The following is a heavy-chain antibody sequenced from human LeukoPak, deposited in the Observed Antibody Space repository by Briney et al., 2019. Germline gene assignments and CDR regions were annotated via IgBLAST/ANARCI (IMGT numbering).Heavy chain of an antibody. Sequence: SETLSLTCAVSGASISSSNYYCGWVRQSPGKGLEWIGNIYSSGNTYYNASLKSRVTMYIDTSKNQFSLKLSSVTAADTAVYYCASFYCSGGSCYQYYYYYYMDVWGKGTTVTISS. V-gene: IGHV4-39*01. CDR3: ASFYCSGGSCYQYYYYYYMDV. CDR1: GASISSSNYY. J-gene: IGHJ6*03. CDR2: IYSSGNT. D-gene: IGHD2-15*01.